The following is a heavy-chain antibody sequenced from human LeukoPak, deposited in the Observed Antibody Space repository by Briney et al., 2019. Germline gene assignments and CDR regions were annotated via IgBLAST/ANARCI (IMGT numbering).Heavy chain of an antibody. D-gene: IGHD3-16*01. J-gene: IGHJ4*02. CDR1: GGSISSYY. CDR2: IYTSGST. CDR3: ARHLFFRDMITFGGGRPYYFDY. V-gene: IGHV4-4*09. Sequence: SETLSLTCTVSGGSISSYYWSWIRQPPGKGLEWTGYIYTSGSTNYNPSLKSRVTISVDTSKNQFSLKLSSVTAADTAVYYCARHLFFRDMITFGGGRPYYFDYWGQGTLVTVSS.